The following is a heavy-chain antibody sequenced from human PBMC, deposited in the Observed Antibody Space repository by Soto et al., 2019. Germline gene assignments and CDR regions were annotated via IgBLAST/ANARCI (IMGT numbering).Heavy chain of an antibody. CDR3: ARDLASATGTFDY. CDR1: GFTFSGYS. J-gene: IGHJ4*02. CDR2: ISSTSNNM. V-gene: IGHV3-21*02. Sequence: EVQLVESGGGLVKPGESLRLSCAGSGFTFSGYSMNWVRQAPGNGLEWVSSISSTSNNMYYADSVKGRFTMSRDNAKNSLYLQMNSLRVDDTAVYYCARDLASATGTFDYWGQGTLVTVSS. D-gene: IGHD1-1*01.